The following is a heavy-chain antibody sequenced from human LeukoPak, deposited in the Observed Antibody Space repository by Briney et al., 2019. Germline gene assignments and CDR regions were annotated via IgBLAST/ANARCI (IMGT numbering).Heavy chain of an antibody. J-gene: IGHJ3*02. D-gene: IGHD6-19*01. Sequence: ASVKVSCKPSGYTFTSYGISWVRQAPGQGLEWMGWISAYNGNTNYAQKLQGRVTMTTDTSTSTAYMELRSLRSDDTAVYYCAADGGSGWPPGAFDIWGQGTMVTVSS. CDR3: AADGGSGWPPGAFDI. V-gene: IGHV1-18*01. CDR2: ISAYNGNT. CDR1: GYTFTSYG.